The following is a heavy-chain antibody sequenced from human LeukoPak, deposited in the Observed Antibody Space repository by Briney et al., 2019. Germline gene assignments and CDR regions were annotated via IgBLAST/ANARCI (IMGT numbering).Heavy chain of an antibody. V-gene: IGHV3-21*01. J-gene: IGHJ6*03. CDR2: ISTVSTYK. D-gene: IGHD3-3*01. CDR1: GFTFTDYS. CDR3: ARDGSGFYLYYYMDV. Sequence: GGSLRLSCAASGFTFTDYSMTWVRQARGKGLEWVSSISTVSTYKFYPDSVKGRFTISRDNAKNILYLQMSSLSAEDTAVYYCARDGSGFYLYYYMDVWGRGTPVTVSS.